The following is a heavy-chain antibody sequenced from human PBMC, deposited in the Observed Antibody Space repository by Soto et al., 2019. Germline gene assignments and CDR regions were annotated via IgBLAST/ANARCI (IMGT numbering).Heavy chain of an antibody. J-gene: IGHJ6*02. CDR2: IIPIFGTA. Sequence: SVKVSCKASGGTLSSYAISWVRQAPGQGLEWMGGIIPIFGTANYAQKFQGRVTITADESTSTAYMELRSLRSEDTALYYCARDPPSNYYYYGMDVWGQGTTVTVSS. CDR3: ARDPPSNYYYYGMDV. CDR1: GGTLSSYA. V-gene: IGHV1-69*13.